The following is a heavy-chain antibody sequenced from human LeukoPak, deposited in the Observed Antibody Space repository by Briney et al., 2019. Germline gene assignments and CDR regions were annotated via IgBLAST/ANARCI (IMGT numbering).Heavy chain of an antibody. CDR1: GYTLTELS. CDR3: ATQGSGSYGRDY. J-gene: IGHJ4*02. Sequence: GASVTVSCKVSGYTLTELSMHWVRQAPGKGLEWMGGFDPEDGETIYAQKFQGRVTMTEDTSTDTAYMELSSLRSEDTAVYYCATQGSGSYGRDYWGQGTLVTVSS. CDR2: FDPEDGET. D-gene: IGHD1-26*01. V-gene: IGHV1-24*01.